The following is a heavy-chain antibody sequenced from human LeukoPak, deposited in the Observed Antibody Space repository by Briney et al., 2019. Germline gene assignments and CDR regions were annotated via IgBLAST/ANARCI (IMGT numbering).Heavy chain of an antibody. D-gene: IGHD6-13*01. CDR3: AREYSSSWYYYYYMDV. CDR1: GYTFTSHG. CDR2: ISAYNGNT. Sequence: GASVKVSCKAYGYTFTSHGISWVRQAPGQGLEWMGWISAYNGNTDYAQKLQGRVTMTTDTPTSTAYMELRSLRSDDTAVYYCAREYSSSWYYYYYMDVWGKGTTVTISS. V-gene: IGHV1-18*01. J-gene: IGHJ6*03.